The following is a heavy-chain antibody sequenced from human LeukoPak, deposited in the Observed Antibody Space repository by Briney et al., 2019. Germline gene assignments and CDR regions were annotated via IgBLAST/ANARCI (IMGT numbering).Heavy chain of an antibody. CDR3: ARSTAAEGPTHNWFDP. D-gene: IGHD6-13*01. J-gene: IGHJ5*02. Sequence: SETLSLTCTVSGGSVSSTTYYWSGIRQPPGKGLEWIASINYSGTTYYNPSLKSRVTVSVDTSKNQFSLKLTSVTAADTAVYYCARSTAAEGPTHNWFDPWGQGTLVTVSS. CDR1: GGSVSSTTYY. CDR2: INYSGTT. V-gene: IGHV4-39*01.